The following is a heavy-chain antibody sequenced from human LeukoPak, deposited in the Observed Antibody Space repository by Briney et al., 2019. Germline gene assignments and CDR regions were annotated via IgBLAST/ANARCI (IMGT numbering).Heavy chain of an antibody. J-gene: IGHJ4*02. CDR3: ARSSRYDIWTGYPY. V-gene: IGHV1-2*02. D-gene: IGHD3-9*01. Sequence: AAVKVSCKASGYTFTGYYMHWVRQAPGQGLEWMGWINANSGGTNYAQKFQGRVTMTRDTSISTPYMELSRLRSDDTAVYYCARSSRYDIWTGYPYWGQGTLVT. CDR1: GYTFTGYY. CDR2: INANSGGT.